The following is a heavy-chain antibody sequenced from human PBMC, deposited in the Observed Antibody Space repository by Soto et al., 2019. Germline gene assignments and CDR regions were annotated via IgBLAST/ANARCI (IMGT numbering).Heavy chain of an antibody. CDR3: VRLGYFTVDS. D-gene: IGHD3-3*01. CDR2: IYYSGST. Sequence: SETLSLTCTVSGGSISSGGYYWSWIRQHPGKGLEWIGYIYYSGSTYYNPSLKSRVTVSVDASKNQFSLNLNSVTAADTAVYYCVRLGYFTVDSWGQGALVTVSS. V-gene: IGHV4-31*03. J-gene: IGHJ4*02. CDR1: GGSISSGGYY.